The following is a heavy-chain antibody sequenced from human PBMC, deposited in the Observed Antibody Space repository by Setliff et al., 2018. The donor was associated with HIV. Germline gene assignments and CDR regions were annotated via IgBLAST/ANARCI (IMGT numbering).Heavy chain of an antibody. CDR2: IHSSGST. D-gene: IGHD2-21*02. Sequence: TSETLSLTCTVSGGSVNDFYCNWIRQPPGKGPEWIGYIHSSGSTIYNPSLKSRITISLDMSKEQFSLELSSATAADTAVYYCATLDHSGGNFLAYWGQGSLVTVSS. CDR1: GGSVNDFY. CDR3: ATLDHSGGNFLAY. J-gene: IGHJ4*02. V-gene: IGHV4-4*09.